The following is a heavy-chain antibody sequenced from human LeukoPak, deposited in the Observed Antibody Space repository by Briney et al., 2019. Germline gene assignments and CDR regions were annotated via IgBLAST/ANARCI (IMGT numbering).Heavy chain of an antibody. CDR3: ARHLGYTSVVEGGYFDC. D-gene: IGHD6-25*01. J-gene: IGHJ4*02. CDR2: IYYSGTT. CDR1: GGSVRSSIHY. V-gene: IGHV4-39*01. Sequence: PSETLSLTCIVSGGSVRSSIHYWGWIRQPPGKGLEWIGTIYYSGTTYYNPPLTSRVTMSVDTSKDQFSLNLTSVTAADTALYYCARHLGYTSVVEGGYFDCWGQGALVTVSS.